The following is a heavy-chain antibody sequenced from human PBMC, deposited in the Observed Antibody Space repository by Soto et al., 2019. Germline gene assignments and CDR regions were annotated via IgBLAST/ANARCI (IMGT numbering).Heavy chain of an antibody. V-gene: IGHV4-4*02. J-gene: IGHJ4*02. CDR3: ASTYYSDSSGYYSLGD. CDR1: GGSISSSNW. Sequence: QVQLQESGPGLVKPSGTLSLTCAVSGGSISSSNWWSWVRQSPEKGLEWIGEIHHSGSTNYNPSLKSRVTMSVDKSKNQFSLKLSSVTAADTAVYYCASTYYSDSSGYYSLGDWGQGTPVTVSS. CDR2: IHHSGST. D-gene: IGHD3-22*01.